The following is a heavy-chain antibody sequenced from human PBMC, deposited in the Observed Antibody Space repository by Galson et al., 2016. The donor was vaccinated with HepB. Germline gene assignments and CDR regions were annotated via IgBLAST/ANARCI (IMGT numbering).Heavy chain of an antibody. D-gene: IGHD2-21*02. CDR3: AKGMGGVVGDYYLDY. J-gene: IGHJ4*02. Sequence: QSGAEVKKPGESLKISCKGSGDSFTRYWIGWVRQMPGKGLEWMGIIYPGDSHTIYSPTLQGQVTISADKSVSTVYLQWSSLKASDTANYYWAKGMGGVVGDYYLDYWGQGTLVTVSS. CDR2: IYPGDSHT. V-gene: IGHV5-51*01. CDR1: GDSFTRYW.